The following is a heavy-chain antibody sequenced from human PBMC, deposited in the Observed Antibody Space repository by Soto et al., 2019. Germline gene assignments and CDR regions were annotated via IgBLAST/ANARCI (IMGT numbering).Heavy chain of an antibody. CDR1: GYTFTSYY. Sequence: ASVKVSCKASGYTFTSYYMHWVRQAPGQGLEWMGIINPSGGSTSYAQKFQGRVTMTRDTSTSTVYMELSSLRSEDTAVYYCARVHGDYAVSATFDYWGQGTLVTAPQ. CDR2: INPSGGST. D-gene: IGHD4-17*01. CDR3: ARVHGDYAVSATFDY. J-gene: IGHJ4*02. V-gene: IGHV1-46*01.